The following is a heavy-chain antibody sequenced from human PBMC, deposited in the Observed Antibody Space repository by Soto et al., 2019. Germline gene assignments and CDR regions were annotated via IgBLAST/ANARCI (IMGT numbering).Heavy chain of an antibody. D-gene: IGHD3-9*01. CDR2: IWYDGSNK. CDR1: GFTFSSYD. CDR3: ARGTFGYFDWLLYGMDV. V-gene: IGHV3-33*01. Sequence: GGSLRLSCAASGFTFSSYDMHWVRQAPGKGLEWVAVIWYDGSNKYYADSVKGRFTISRDNSKNTLYLQMNSLRAEDTAVYYCARGTFGYFDWLLYGMDVWGQGTTVTVSS. J-gene: IGHJ6*02.